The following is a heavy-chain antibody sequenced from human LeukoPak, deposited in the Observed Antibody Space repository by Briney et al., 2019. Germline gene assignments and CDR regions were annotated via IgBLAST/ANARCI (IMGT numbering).Heavy chain of an antibody. Sequence: SETLSLTCTVYGGSISSGGYYWSWIRQHPGKSLEWIGYIYYSGSTYYNPSLRRLVTISVDTSKNQFSLKLSSVTAADTAVYYCARFMERVVVITPRYYFDYWGQGTLVTVSS. V-gene: IGHV4-31*01. CDR3: ARFMERVVVITPRYYFDY. CDR2: IYYSGST. D-gene: IGHD3-22*01. CDR1: GGSISSGGYY. J-gene: IGHJ4*02.